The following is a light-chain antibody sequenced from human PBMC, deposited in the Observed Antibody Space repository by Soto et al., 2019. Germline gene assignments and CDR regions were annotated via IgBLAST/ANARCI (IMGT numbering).Light chain of an antibody. V-gene: IGKV3-20*01. CDR1: QSVSNNY. CDR2: GAS. J-gene: IGKJ1*01. CDR3: QQYGSSGT. Sequence: EIVLTQSPGTLSLSPGEIATLSFRASQSVSNNYLAWYQQKPGQAPRLLIYGASNRATGIPDRFSGSGSGTDSTLTISRLEPEDFAVYYCQQYGSSGTFGQGTKVE.